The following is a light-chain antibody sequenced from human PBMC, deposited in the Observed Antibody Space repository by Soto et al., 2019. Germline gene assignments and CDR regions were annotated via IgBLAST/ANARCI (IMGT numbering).Light chain of an antibody. CDR1: QGITSY. CDR3: QQRNSYTGIT. Sequence: DIQLTQSPSFLSASVGDRVTITCRASQGITSYFAWYQQKPGRAPKLLIYAASTLESGVPPRFSGSGSGTEFTLTISSLQPEDFATYYCQQRNSYTGITFGQGTRLEIK. CDR2: AAS. J-gene: IGKJ5*01. V-gene: IGKV1-9*01.